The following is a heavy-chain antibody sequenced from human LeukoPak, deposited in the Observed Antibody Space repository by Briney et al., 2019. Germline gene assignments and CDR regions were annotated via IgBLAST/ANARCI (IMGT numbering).Heavy chain of an antibody. V-gene: IGHV1-69*04. CDR2: IIPILGIA. D-gene: IGHD2-2*01. CDR1: GGTFSSYA. J-gene: IGHJ6*02. CDR3: ARTTEIVVVNGMDV. Sequence: SVKVSCKASGGTFSSYAISWVRQAPGQGLEWMGRIIPILGIANYAQKFQGRVTITADKSTSTAYMELSSLRSEDTAVYYCARTTEIVVVNGMDVWGQGTTVTVS.